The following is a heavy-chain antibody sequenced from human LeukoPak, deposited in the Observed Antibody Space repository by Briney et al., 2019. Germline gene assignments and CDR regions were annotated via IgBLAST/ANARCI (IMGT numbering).Heavy chain of an antibody. CDR1: GGSISSYY. CDR3: AREGGDDAFGI. V-gene: IGHV4-59*12. Sequence: SETLSLTCTVSGGSISSYYWSWIRQPPGKGLEWIGYIYYSGSTNYNPSLKSRVTISVDTSKNQFSLKLSSVTAADTAVYYCAREGGDDAFGIWGQGTMVTVSS. CDR2: IYYSGST. J-gene: IGHJ3*02.